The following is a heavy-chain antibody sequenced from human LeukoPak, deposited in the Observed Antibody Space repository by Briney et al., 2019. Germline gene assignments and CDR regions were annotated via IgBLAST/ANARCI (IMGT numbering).Heavy chain of an antibody. D-gene: IGHD1-26*01. CDR1: GLTVSSNY. Sequence: PGGSLRLSCAASGLTVSSNYMSSGRQAPGRGLGWGSVVYSGGSTYYADSVKGGFTISRDNSKNTLYLQMNSLRAADPGGYYYAVTVGGSYYFDYWAQRTVLSVSS. CDR3: AVTVGGSYYFDY. V-gene: IGHV3-66*02. J-gene: IGHJ4*02. CDR2: VYSGGST.